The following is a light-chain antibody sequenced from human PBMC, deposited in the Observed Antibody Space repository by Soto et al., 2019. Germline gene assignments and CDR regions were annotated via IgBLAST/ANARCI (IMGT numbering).Light chain of an antibody. CDR3: SSYTSISTDV. Sequence: QSVLPQPASVSGSPGQSITISCTGTSSDVGGYNFVSWYQQHPDKAPKLMIYDVTNRPSGVSNRFSGSKSGNTASLTISGLQAEDEADYYCSSYTSISTDVFGTGTKLTVL. V-gene: IGLV2-14*01. CDR2: DVT. J-gene: IGLJ1*01. CDR1: SSDVGGYNF.